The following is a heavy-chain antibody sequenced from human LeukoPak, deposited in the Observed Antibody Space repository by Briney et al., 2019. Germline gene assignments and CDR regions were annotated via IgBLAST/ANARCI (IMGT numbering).Heavy chain of an antibody. CDR3: ARGGSLGY. Sequence: GGSLRLSCAGSGFTLSSYEMNWVRQAPGKGLEWVSKISSSGSAIYYADSVKGRFTISRDNAKSTLYLQMNSLRAEDTAVYYCARGGSLGYWGQGTLVTVST. J-gene: IGHJ4*02. CDR2: ISSSGSAI. V-gene: IGHV3-48*03. D-gene: IGHD6-19*01. CDR1: GFTLSSYE.